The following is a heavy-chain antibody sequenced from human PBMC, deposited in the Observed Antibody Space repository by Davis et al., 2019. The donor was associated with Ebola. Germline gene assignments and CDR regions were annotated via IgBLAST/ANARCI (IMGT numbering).Heavy chain of an antibody. V-gene: IGHV4-59*12. D-gene: IGHD2-8*01. CDR2: MYDSGSS. Sequence: PSETLSLTCTVSGGSISSYYWSWIRQPPGKGLECLGYMYDSGSSNYNPSLKSRVTMSLDPSENRVSLKLTSVTAADTAVYYCATNGTSRGFDIWGQGTIVTVSS. CDR3: ATNGTSRGFDI. CDR1: GGSISSYY. J-gene: IGHJ3*02.